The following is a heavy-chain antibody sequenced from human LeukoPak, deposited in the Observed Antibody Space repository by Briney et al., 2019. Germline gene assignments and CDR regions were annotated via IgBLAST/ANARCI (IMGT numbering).Heavy chain of an antibody. J-gene: IGHJ4*02. CDR3: ARLRTFGFDY. V-gene: IGHV4-39*01. Sequence: SETLSLTCTVSGGSISCSSYYWGWIRQPPGKGLEWIGSIYYSGSTYYNPSLKSRVTISVDTSKNQFSLKLSSVTAADTAVYYCARLRTFGFDYWGQGTLVTVSS. D-gene: IGHD3-3*01. CDR1: GGSISCSSYY. CDR2: IYYSGST.